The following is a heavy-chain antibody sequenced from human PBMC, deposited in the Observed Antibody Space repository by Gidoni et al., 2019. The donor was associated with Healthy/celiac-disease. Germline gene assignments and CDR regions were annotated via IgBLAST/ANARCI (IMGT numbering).Heavy chain of an antibody. D-gene: IGHD3-10*01. CDR3: ARDYLILSDV. Sequence: EVQLVESGGGLVQPGGSLRLSCAASGFPFSSYWMSWVRQAPGKGLEWGANIKQDGSEKYYVDSVKGRFTISRDNAKNSLYLQMNSLRAEETAVYYCARDYLILSDVGGQGTTVTVSS. CDR1: GFPFSSYW. CDR2: IKQDGSEK. V-gene: IGHV3-7*03. J-gene: IGHJ6*02.